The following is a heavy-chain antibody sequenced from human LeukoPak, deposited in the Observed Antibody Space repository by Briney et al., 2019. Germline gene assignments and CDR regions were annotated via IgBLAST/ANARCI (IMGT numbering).Heavy chain of an antibody. D-gene: IGHD6-19*01. CDR1: GGSFSGYY. CDR3: ARLLRSGRYHY. J-gene: IGHJ4*02. V-gene: IGHV4-34*01. Sequence: SETLSLTCAVYGGSFSGYYWSWIRQPPGKGLEWIGEINHSGSTNYNPSLKSRVTISVDTSKNQFSLKLNSVTAADTAVYYCARLLRSGRYHYWGQGTLVTVSS. CDR2: INHSGST.